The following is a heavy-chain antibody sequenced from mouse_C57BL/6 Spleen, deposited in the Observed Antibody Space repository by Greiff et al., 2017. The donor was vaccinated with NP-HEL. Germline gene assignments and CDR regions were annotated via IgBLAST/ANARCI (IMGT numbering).Heavy chain of an antibody. CDR3: ARITTVVATDWYFDV. Sequence: VKLVESGPGLVAPSQSLSITCTVSGFSLTSYAISWVRQPPGKGLEWLGVIWTGGGTNYNSALKSRLSISKDNSKSQVFLKMTSLQTDDTARYYCARITTVVATDWYFDVWGTGTTVTVSS. V-gene: IGHV2-9-1*01. J-gene: IGHJ1*03. D-gene: IGHD1-1*01. CDR1: GFSLTSYA. CDR2: IWTGGGT.